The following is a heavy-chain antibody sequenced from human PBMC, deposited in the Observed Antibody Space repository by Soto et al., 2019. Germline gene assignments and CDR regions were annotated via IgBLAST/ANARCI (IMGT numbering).Heavy chain of an antibody. Sequence: HPMGSLRLSCAASEFTFDKYYMTWVRQAPGKGPEWVANIKPDGSEQYYVDSVKGRFTISRDNANNSLYLQMNSLRAEDTAVYFCARGNWNYYYGFDVWGQGTTVTVSS. CDR1: EFTFDKYY. CDR3: ARGNWNYYYGFDV. J-gene: IGHJ6*02. V-gene: IGHV3-7*01. D-gene: IGHD1-20*01. CDR2: IKPDGSEQ.